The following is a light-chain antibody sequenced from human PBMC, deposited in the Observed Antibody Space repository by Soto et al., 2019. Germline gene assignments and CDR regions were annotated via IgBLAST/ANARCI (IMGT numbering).Light chain of an antibody. CDR2: TNN. Sequence: QSVLTQPPSASGTPGQRVTISCSGSSSNIGINTVSWYQQLPGTAPKLLIYTNNQRPSGVPDRISGSKSGTSASLAISGLQSEDEADYYCAAWEDSLNGYVFVTGTQLPVL. CDR1: SSNIGINT. V-gene: IGLV1-44*01. CDR3: AAWEDSLNGYV. J-gene: IGLJ1*01.